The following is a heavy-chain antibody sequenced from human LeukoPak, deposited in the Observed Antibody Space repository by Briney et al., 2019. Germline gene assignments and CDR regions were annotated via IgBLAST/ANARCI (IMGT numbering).Heavy chain of an antibody. CDR2: ISYDGSNK. CDR1: GFTFSRYA. Sequence: GGSLRLSCAASGFTFSRYAMHWVRQAPGKRLEWVALISYDGSNKYYADSVKGRFTISRDNSKNTLYLQMNSLRAEDTAVYYCAREKAYYYGSGSPWFDPWGQGTLVTVSS. V-gene: IGHV3-30*14. D-gene: IGHD3-10*01. CDR3: AREKAYYYGSGSPWFDP. J-gene: IGHJ5*02.